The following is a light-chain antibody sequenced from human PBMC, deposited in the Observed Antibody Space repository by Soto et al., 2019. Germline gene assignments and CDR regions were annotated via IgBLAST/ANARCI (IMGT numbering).Light chain of an antibody. V-gene: IGKV3-11*01. Sequence: EIVLTQSPATLSLSPGERATLSCRASQSVSSYLAWYQQKPGQAPRLLIYDASNRATGIPARFSGRGSGTDFTLTISSLEPEDFAVYYCQQRSNWPPGGTFGGGTKVEIK. CDR2: DAS. J-gene: IGKJ4*01. CDR1: QSVSSY. CDR3: QQRSNWPPGGT.